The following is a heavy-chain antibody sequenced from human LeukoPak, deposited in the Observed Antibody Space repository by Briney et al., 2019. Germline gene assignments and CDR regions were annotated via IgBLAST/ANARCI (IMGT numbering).Heavy chain of an antibody. J-gene: IGHJ4*02. CDR1: GGSIGSGDYY. V-gene: IGHV4-30-4*08. CDR2: IYYSGST. Sequence: PSQTLSLTCTVSGGSIGSGDYYWSWIRQPPGKGLEWIGYIYYSGSTYYNPSLKSRVTISVDTSKNQFSLRLSSVTAADTAIYYCARRTLRSPFDDWGQGTLVTVSS. CDR3: ARRTLRSPFDD. D-gene: IGHD4-17*01.